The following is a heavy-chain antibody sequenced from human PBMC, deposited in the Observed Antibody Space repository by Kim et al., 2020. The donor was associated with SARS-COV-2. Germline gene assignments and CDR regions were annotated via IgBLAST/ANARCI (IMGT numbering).Heavy chain of an antibody. Sequence: DGSNKYYADSVKGRFTISRDNSKNTLYLQMNSLRAEDTAVYYCARDLGYWGQGTLVTVSS. CDR3: ARDLGY. J-gene: IGHJ4*02. CDR2: DGSNK. V-gene: IGHV3-30*01.